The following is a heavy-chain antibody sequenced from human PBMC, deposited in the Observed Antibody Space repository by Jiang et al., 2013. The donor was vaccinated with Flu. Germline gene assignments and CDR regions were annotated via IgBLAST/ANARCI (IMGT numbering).Heavy chain of an antibody. CDR3: AKAYGDYGYYFDY. CDR1: GFTFSSYG. D-gene: IGHD4-17*01. J-gene: IGHJ4*02. CDR2: IRYDGSNK. V-gene: IGHV3-30*02. Sequence: QLVESGGGVVQPGGSLRLSCAASGFTFSSYGMHWVRQAPGKGLEWVAFIRYDGSNKYYADSVKGRFTISRDNSKNTLYLQMNSLRAEDTAVYYCAKAYGDYGYYFDYWGQGTLVTVSS.